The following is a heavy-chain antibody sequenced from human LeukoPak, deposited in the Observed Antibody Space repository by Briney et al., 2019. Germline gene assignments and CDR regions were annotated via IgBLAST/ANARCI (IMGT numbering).Heavy chain of an antibody. CDR2: ISWNSGSI. Sequence: PGRSLGLSCAASGFTFDDYAMHWVRQAPGKGLEWVSGISWNSGSIGYADSVKGRFTISRDNAKNSLYLQMNSLRAEDMALYYCAKDIGWIAAANAFDIWGQGAMVTVSS. J-gene: IGHJ3*02. CDR1: GFTFDDYA. V-gene: IGHV3-9*03. CDR3: AKDIGWIAAANAFDI. D-gene: IGHD6-13*01.